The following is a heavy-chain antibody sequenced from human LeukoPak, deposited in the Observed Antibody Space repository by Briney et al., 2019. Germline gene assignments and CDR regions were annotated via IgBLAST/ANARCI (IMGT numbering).Heavy chain of an antibody. Sequence: GGSLRLSCAASGFTFSSYAMSWVRQAPGKGLEWVSAISGSGGSTYYAASVKGRFTISRGNSRNTLYLQMNSLRAEDTAIYYCAKEHSSGWYGYFQHWGQGTLVTVSS. CDR2: ISGSGGST. CDR1: GFTFSSYA. J-gene: IGHJ1*01. CDR3: AKEHSSGWYGYFQH. D-gene: IGHD6-19*01. V-gene: IGHV3-23*01.